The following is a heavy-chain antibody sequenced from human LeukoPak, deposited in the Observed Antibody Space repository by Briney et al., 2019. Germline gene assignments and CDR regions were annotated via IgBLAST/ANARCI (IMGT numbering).Heavy chain of an antibody. J-gene: IGHJ5*02. Sequence: PGGSLRLSCAASGFTFSRFWMSWVRQAPGKGMEWVANIKQDGSEKYYVDSVKGRFTISRDNAEKSLYLQMNSLRVEDTAVYYCARGGFSSSWYESQNWLDPWGQGTRVIVSS. D-gene: IGHD6-13*01. V-gene: IGHV3-7*01. CDR2: IKQDGSEK. CDR3: ARGGFSSSWYESQNWLDP. CDR1: GFTFSRFW.